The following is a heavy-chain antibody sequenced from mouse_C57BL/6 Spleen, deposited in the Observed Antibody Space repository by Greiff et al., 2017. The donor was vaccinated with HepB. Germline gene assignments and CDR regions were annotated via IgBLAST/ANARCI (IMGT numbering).Heavy chain of an antibody. V-gene: IGHV1-72*01. Sequence: QVHVKQPGAELVKPGASVKLSCKASGYTFTSYWMHWVKQRPGRGLEWIGRIDPNSGGTKYNEKFKSKATLTVDKPSSTAYMQLSSLTSEDSAVYYCARCYDGYSGYWYFDVWGTGTTVTVSS. D-gene: IGHD2-3*01. J-gene: IGHJ1*03. CDR3: ARCYDGYSGYWYFDV. CDR2: IDPNSGGT. CDR1: GYTFTSYW.